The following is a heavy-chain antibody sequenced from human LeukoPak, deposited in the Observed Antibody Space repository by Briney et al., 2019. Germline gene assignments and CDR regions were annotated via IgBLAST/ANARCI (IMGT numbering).Heavy chain of an antibody. J-gene: IGHJ6*03. V-gene: IGHV4-34*01. Sequence: PSETLSLTCAVYGWSFSGHDWTWVRQTPGKGLEWIGEMNPSGSTSYYPSLKSRVTISVDTSNNQFSLKFSSVTAADTAVYYCARGRQDVTMIVVVMTAVSYYLDVWGKGTTVTVS. CDR3: ARGRQDVTMIVVVMTAVSYYLDV. CDR2: MNPSGST. D-gene: IGHD3-22*01. CDR1: GWSFSGHD.